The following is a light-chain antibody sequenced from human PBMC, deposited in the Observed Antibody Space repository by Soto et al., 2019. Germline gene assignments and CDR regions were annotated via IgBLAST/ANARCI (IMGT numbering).Light chain of an antibody. Sequence: EIVLTQSPGTLSLSPGEGATLSCRASQTISNNYLAWYQHKPGQAPRLLIYAASTRATGIPDRFSGSGSGAVFTLTVNRLEPEDFAVYYCQQYGTSPRTFGQGTKVEI. CDR1: QTISNNY. CDR3: QQYGTSPRT. J-gene: IGKJ1*01. CDR2: AAS. V-gene: IGKV3-20*01.